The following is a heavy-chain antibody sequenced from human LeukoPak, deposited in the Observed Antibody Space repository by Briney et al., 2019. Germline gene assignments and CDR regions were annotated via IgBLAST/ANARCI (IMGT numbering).Heavy chain of an antibody. D-gene: IGHD4-23*01. CDR2: INHSGST. CDR3: ARRWTIQDAFDI. J-gene: IGHJ3*02. V-gene: IGHV4-34*01. CDR1: GGSFSGYY. Sequence: SKTLSLTCAVYGGSFSGYYWSWIRQPPGKGLEWIGEINHSGSTNYNPSLKSRVTISVDTSKNQFSLKLSSVTAADTAVYYCARRWTIQDAFDIWGQGTMVTVSS.